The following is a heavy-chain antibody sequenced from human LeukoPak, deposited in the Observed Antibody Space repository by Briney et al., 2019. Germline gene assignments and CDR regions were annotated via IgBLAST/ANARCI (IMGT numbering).Heavy chain of an antibody. Sequence: GGSLKLSCAASGFTVSSNYMSWVRQAPGKGLEWVSVIYSSGSTYYADSVKGRFTISRDNSKNTLHLQMNTLRAEDTAVYYCASRIATAGSVDYWGQGTLVTVSS. V-gene: IGHV3-53*01. D-gene: IGHD6-13*01. CDR3: ASRIATAGSVDY. J-gene: IGHJ4*02. CDR2: IYSSGST. CDR1: GFTVSSNY.